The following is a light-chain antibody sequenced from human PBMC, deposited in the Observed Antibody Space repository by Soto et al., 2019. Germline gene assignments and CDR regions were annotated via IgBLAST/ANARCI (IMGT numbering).Light chain of an antibody. J-gene: IGLJ2*01. CDR3: AAWDDSLNGPV. CDR1: SSNIGSNT. V-gene: IGLV1-44*01. CDR2: SNK. Sequence: QSVLTQPPSASGTPGQRVTISCSGSSSNIGSNTVNWYQQFPGTAPKLLIYSNKYRPSGVPDRLFGSKSGTSASLAISGLQSEDEADYYCAAWDDSLNGPVFGGGTKLTVL.